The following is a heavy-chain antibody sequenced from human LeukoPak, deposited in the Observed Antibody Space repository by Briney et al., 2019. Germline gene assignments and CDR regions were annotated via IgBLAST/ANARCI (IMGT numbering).Heavy chain of an antibody. V-gene: IGHV1-18*04. CDR3: ARDEWELPDRLFDY. J-gene: IGHJ4*02. Sequence: GASVRVSCKASGYTFTGYYMHWVRQAPGQGLDGMGWISAYNGNTNYAQKLQGRVTMTTDTSTSTAYMELRSLRSDDTAVYYCARDEWELPDRLFDYWGQGTLVTVSS. CDR1: GYTFTGYY. CDR2: ISAYNGNT. D-gene: IGHD1-26*01.